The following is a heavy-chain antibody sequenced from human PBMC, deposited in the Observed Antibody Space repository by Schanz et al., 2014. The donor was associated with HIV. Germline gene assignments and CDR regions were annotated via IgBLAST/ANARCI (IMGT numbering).Heavy chain of an antibody. CDR2: IYSAGTT. V-gene: IGHV3-66*01. D-gene: IGHD6-19*01. CDR3: AKVAIHSSGWLPFDY. CDR1: GFTFDDYG. Sequence: EVQLVESGGGVVRPGGSLRLSCAASGFTFDDYGMSWVRQTPGKGLEWVSIIYSAGTTYYTDSVKGRFTISRDNSKNTLYLQMNSLGAEDTAVYYCAKVAIHSSGWLPFDYWGQGTLVTVSS. J-gene: IGHJ4*02.